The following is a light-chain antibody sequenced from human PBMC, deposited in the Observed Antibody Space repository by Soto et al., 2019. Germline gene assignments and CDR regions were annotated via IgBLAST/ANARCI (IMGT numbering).Light chain of an antibody. CDR2: DAS. V-gene: IGKV3-11*01. J-gene: IGKJ5*01. CDR1: QSVSSY. CDR3: QQRSNWPT. Sequence: EILFTQSPATLSLSPAERAALSCRTSQSVSSYLAWYQQQPGKAPRLLIYDASNRATGIPARLSGSGSGTDFTLTIRSLEPEDFAFYYCQQRSNWPTFGQGTRLEIK.